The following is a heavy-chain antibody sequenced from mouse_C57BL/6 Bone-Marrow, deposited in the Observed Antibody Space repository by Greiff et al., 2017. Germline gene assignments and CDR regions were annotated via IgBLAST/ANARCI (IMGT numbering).Heavy chain of an antibody. Sequence: DVHLVESGPGLVKPSQSLSLTCSVTGYSITSGYYWNWIRQFPGNKLEWMCYISYDGSNNYNPSLKNRISITRDTSKNQFFLKLNSVTTEDTATYYCAALHADYWGQGTTLTVSS. J-gene: IGHJ2*01. V-gene: IGHV3-6*01. CDR3: AALHADY. CDR1: GYSITSGYY. CDR2: ISYDGSN.